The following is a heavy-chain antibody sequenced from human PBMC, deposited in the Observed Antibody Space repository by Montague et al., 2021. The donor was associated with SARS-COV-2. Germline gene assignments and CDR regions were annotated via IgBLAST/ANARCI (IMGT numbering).Heavy chain of an antibody. CDR3: AAYIIGAGGRGS. CDR2: TYDDRPI. D-gene: IGHD3-16*01. CDR1: GASIRGAYH. J-gene: IGHJ1*01. V-gene: IGHV4-31*03. Sequence: TLSLTCSVSGASIRGAYHWSWIRQHPGKDLEWIGHTYDDRPIXYNPSLRGRASISLDTSENRFSLTLTSVTAAGTALYYCAAYIIGAGGRGSWGQGALVTVSS.